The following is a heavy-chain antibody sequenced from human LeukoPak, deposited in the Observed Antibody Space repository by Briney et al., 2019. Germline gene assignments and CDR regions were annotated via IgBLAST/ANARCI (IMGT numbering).Heavy chain of an antibody. CDR1: GYTFTSYG. V-gene: IGHV1-18*01. CDR3: ATSSGKLDYYYGMDV. D-gene: IGHD1-26*01. CDR2: ISAYNGNT. J-gene: IGHJ6*02. Sequence: ASVKVSCKASGYTFTSYGISWVRQAPGQGLEWMGWISAYNGNTNYAQKFQGRVTMTEDTSTDTAYMELSSLRSEDTAVYYCATSSGKLDYYYGMDVWGQGTTVTVSS.